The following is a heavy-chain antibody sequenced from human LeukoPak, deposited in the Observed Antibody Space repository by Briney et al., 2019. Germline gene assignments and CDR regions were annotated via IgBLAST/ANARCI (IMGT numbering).Heavy chain of an antibody. Sequence: GGSLRLSCAASGFTFSSYAMHWVRQAPGKGLEWVAVISYDGSNKYYADSVKGRFTISRDNSKNTLYLQMNSLRAEDTAVYYCARDDFFSPHGMDVWGQGTTVTVSS. V-gene: IGHV3-30-3*01. CDR1: GFTFSSYA. CDR2: ISYDGSNK. CDR3: ARDDFFSPHGMDV. J-gene: IGHJ6*02. D-gene: IGHD3/OR15-3a*01.